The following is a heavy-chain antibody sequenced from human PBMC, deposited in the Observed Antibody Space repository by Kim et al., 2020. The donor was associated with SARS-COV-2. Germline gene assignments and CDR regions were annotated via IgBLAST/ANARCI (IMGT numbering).Heavy chain of an antibody. J-gene: IGHJ4*02. Sequence: SLKSRVTISVDTSKNQFSLKLSSVTAADTAVYYCARGVDRVVPAASQFDYWGQGTLVTVSS. CDR3: ARGVDRVVPAASQFDY. D-gene: IGHD2-2*01. V-gene: IGHV4-34*01.